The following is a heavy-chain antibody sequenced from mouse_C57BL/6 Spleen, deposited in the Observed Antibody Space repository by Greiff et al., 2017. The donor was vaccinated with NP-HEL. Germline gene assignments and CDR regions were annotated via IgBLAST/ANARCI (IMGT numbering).Heavy chain of an antibody. CDR3: ARSRGYSNSMDY. CDR1: GYTFTSYW. V-gene: IGHV1-64*01. Sequence: QVQLQQPGAELVKPGASVKLSCKASGYTFTSYWMHWVKQRPGQGLEWIGMIHPNSGSTNYNEKFKSKATLTVDKSSSTAYLQLSSLTSEDSAVDYCARSRGYSNSMDYWGQGTSVTVSS. D-gene: IGHD2-5*01. CDR2: IHPNSGST. J-gene: IGHJ4*01.